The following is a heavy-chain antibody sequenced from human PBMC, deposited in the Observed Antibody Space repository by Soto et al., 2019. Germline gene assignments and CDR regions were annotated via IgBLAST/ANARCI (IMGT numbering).Heavy chain of an antibody. CDR1: RFTFSTYW. J-gene: IGHJ3*02. V-gene: IGHV3-74*01. CDR3: AGDSSGYSYDAFDI. Sequence: PGGSLRLSCAASRFTFSTYWMHWVRQAPGKGLVWVSRINSDGTGTSYADSVKGRITISRDNAKNTLYLQMNSLRSEDTAVYYCAGDSSGYSYDAFDIWGQGTTVTVSS. CDR2: INSDGTGT. D-gene: IGHD3-22*01.